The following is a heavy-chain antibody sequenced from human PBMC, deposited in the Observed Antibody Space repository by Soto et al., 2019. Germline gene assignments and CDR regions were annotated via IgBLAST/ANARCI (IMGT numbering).Heavy chain of an antibody. Sequence: SKTLSLTCTVSNGSISSHYWSWIRQPPGKRLEWIGYIFPRVTTNYNPSLESRVTISVDMSQNQFSLSLTSVTAADTAVYYCARMHPDIIIFDFWGRGTLVTVSS. V-gene: IGHV4-59*11. CDR2: IFPRVTT. D-gene: IGHD2-15*01. J-gene: IGHJ4*02. CDR3: ARMHPDIIIFDF. CDR1: NGSISSHY.